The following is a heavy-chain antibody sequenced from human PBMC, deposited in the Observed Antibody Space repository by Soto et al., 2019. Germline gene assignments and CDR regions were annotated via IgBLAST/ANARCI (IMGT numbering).Heavy chain of an antibody. D-gene: IGHD6-19*01. CDR1: GFTFSSYG. CDR3: AKDLGGLVYTFDY. CDR2: ISNDGSNK. J-gene: IGHJ4*02. Sequence: GGSLRLSCAASGFTFSSYGMHWVRQAPGKGLEWVTVISNDGSNKYYADSVKGRFTISRDNSKNALYLQLNSLRAEDTAVYYCAKDLGGLVYTFDYWGQGTLVTVSS. V-gene: IGHV3-30*18.